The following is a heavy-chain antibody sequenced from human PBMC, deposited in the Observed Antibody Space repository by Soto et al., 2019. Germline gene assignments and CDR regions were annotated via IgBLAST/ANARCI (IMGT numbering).Heavy chain of an antibody. CDR2: IYHTGST. Sequence: QLQLQESGSGLVTPSQTLSLTCAVSGVSISSGDYSWSWIRQPPGKGLEWIGYIYHTGSTVYNPSLKGRVSITLDRSKNQISLKLNSVTAADTAVYYCASDFGSGSYRFDYWGQGTLVTVSS. V-gene: IGHV4-30-2*01. J-gene: IGHJ4*02. CDR3: ASDFGSGSYRFDY. D-gene: IGHD3-10*01. CDR1: GVSISSGDYS.